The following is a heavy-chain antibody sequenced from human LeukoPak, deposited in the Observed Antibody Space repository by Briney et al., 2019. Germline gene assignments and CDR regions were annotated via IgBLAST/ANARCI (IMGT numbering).Heavy chain of an antibody. CDR3: TRTVLDCTNGVCYDY. V-gene: IGHV1-18*01. J-gene: IGHJ4*02. CDR2: ISPYNGNT. Sequence: ASVKVSCKASGYSFTNYGISWVRQAPGQGLEWMGWISPYNGNTNYAQKFQGRVTVTTDTSTSTAYMELRSLRSDDTAVCYCTRTVLDCTNGVCYDYWGQGTLVTVSS. CDR1: GYSFTNYG. D-gene: IGHD2-8*01.